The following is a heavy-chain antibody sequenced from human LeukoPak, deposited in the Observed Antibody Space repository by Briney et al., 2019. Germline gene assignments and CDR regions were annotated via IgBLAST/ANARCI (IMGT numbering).Heavy chain of an antibody. V-gene: IGHV3-23*01. Sequence: GGSLRLSCAASGFTFSSYAMSWVRQAPGKGLEWVSAISGSGGSTYYADSVKGRFTISRDNSKNTLYLQMNSLRDEDTAVFYCARAVAGNSFDSWGQGTLVTVSS. J-gene: IGHJ4*02. D-gene: IGHD6-19*01. CDR1: GFTFSSYA. CDR3: ARAVAGNSFDS. CDR2: ISGSGGST.